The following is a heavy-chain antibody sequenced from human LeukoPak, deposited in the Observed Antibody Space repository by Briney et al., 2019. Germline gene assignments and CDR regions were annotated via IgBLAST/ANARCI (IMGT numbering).Heavy chain of an antibody. V-gene: IGHV1-2*02. CDR1: GYTFTGYY. D-gene: IGHD1-1*01. CDR3: ARAPPIDDMFFDY. Sequence: ASVKVSCKASGYTFTGYYMHWVRQAPGQGLEWMGWINPNSGGTNYAQKFQGRVTMTRDTSISTAYMELSRLRSDDTAVYYCARAPPIDDMFFDYWGQGTLVTVSS. J-gene: IGHJ4*02. CDR2: INPNSGGT.